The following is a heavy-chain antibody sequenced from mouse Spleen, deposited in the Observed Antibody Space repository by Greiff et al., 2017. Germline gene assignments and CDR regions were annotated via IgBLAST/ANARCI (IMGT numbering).Heavy chain of an antibody. D-gene: IGHD2-4*01. J-gene: IGHJ2*01. CDR1: GFTFSSYY. CDR3: ARDPYDYYYFDY. CDR2: ISSGGGGT. Sequence: DVKLVESGGGLVKLGGSLKLSCAASGFTFSSYYMSWVRQTPEKRLEWVATISSGGGGTYYPDSVKGRFTISRDNAKNTLYLQMSSLNSEDTAVYYCARDPYDYYYFDYWGQGTTLTVSS. V-gene: IGHV5-6-4*01.